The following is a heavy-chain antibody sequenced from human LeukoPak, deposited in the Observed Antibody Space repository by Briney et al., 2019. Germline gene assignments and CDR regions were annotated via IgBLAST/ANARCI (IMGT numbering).Heavy chain of an antibody. CDR1: GYSISSGYY. Sequence: PSETLSLTCIVSGYSISSGYYWGWIRQPPGKGLGWIGSIYHSGSTYYNPSLKSRVTISVDTSKNQLSLKLRSVTAADTAVYYCARLRGYNYGYSDYWGQGTLVTVSS. J-gene: IGHJ4*02. V-gene: IGHV4-38-2*02. D-gene: IGHD5-18*01. CDR3: ARLRGYNYGYSDY. CDR2: IYHSGST.